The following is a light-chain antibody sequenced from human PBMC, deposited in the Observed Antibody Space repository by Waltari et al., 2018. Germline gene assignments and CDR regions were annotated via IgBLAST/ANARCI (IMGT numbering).Light chain of an antibody. CDR2: GNT. V-gene: IGLV1-40*01. CDR3: QSFDNSLRRSVI. J-gene: IGLJ2*01. CDR1: SSNIGAGFD. Sequence: QSVLTQPPSVSGAPGQRVTISCTGSSSNIGAGFDVHWYQQLPGAAPKLLIYGNTKRPSGFPDRFPGSKSGTSASLAITGLQAEDEADYYCQSFDNSLRRSVIFGGGTKLTVL.